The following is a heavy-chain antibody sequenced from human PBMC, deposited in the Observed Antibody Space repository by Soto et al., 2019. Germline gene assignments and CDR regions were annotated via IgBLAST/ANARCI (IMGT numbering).Heavy chain of an antibody. Sequence: QITLKESGPTLVNPTQTLTLTCTFSGFSLSTSGVGVGWIRQPPGKALEWLALIYWDDDKRYSPSLKSRLTITKDTSKNQVVLTMTNMDPVDTATYYCAHKGGYGGEFSPIHYFDYWGQGTLVTVSS. CDR1: GFSLSTSGVG. CDR3: AHKGGYGGEFSPIHYFDY. V-gene: IGHV2-5*02. D-gene: IGHD3-10*01. CDR2: IYWDDDK. J-gene: IGHJ4*02.